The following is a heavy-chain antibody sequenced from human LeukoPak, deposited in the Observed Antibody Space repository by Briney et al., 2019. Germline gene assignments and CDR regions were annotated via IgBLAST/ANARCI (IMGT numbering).Heavy chain of an antibody. V-gene: IGHV3-30-3*01. Sequence: GGSLRLSCAASGFTFSSYAMHWVRQAPGKGLEWVAVISYDGSNKYYADSVKGRFTISRDNSKNTLYLQMNSLRAEDTAVYYCARDPDSPLGPDYWGQGTLVTVSS. CDR1: GFTFSSYA. CDR2: ISYDGSNK. CDR3: ARDPDSPLGPDY. J-gene: IGHJ4*02.